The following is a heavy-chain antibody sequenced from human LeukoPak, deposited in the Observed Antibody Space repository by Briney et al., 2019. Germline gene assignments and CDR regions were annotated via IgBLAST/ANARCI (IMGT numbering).Heavy chain of an antibody. CDR3: ARLSYSGSYDYFDY. D-gene: IGHD1-26*01. CDR2: IYYSGST. V-gene: IGHV4-39*01. Sequence: SETLSLTCTVSGGPISSSSYYWGWIRQPPGKGLEWIGSIYYSGSTYYNPSLKSRVTISVDTSKNQFSLKLSSVTAADTAVYYCARLSYSGSYDYFDYWGQGTLVTVSS. CDR1: GGPISSSSYY. J-gene: IGHJ4*02.